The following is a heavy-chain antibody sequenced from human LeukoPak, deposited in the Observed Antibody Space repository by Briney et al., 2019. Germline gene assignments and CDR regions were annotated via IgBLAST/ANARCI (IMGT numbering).Heavy chain of an antibody. CDR3: ARDLTGTSDY. J-gene: IGHJ4*02. CDR1: GYTFTSYY. CDR2: INPNTGDT. V-gene: IGHV1-2*02. Sequence: GASVKVSCKASGYTFTSYYMHWVRQAPGQGLEWMGWINPNTGDTHYALKFQGRITMTRDTPISTTYMDLSRPTSDDTALYYCARDLTGTSDYWGQGTLLTVSS. D-gene: IGHD1-20*01.